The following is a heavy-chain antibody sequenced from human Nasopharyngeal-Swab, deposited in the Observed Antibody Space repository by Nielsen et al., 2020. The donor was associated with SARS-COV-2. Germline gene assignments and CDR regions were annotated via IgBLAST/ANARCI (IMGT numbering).Heavy chain of an antibody. Sequence: LSLTCAASGFNFRNFAMSWVRQAPGKGLEWVSGIIENGADTCYADSVKGRSTIFRDNSKNTLYLQMNSLSAEDTAVYYCVRDYTVNYYGLSTDYYAPLDSWGQGTLVTVSS. CDR3: VRDYTVNYYGLSTDYYAPLDS. J-gene: IGHJ4*02. D-gene: IGHD3-9*01. CDR2: IIENGADT. V-gene: IGHV3-23*01. CDR1: GFNFRNFA.